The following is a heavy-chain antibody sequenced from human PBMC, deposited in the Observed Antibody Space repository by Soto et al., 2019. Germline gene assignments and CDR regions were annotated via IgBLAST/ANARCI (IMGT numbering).Heavy chain of an antibody. V-gene: IGHV3-33*01. Sequence: QAQLVESGGGVVQPGMSLRLSCAASGFSFRTYGMHWVRQAPGKGLEWVAVIWYDGNNRYYADSVKGRFTISRDNSRNTVFLQMNSLRGDDTAVYFCARGFGVLTHYYGMDVWGQGTTVIVSS. CDR1: GFSFRTYG. D-gene: IGHD3-3*01. CDR2: IWYDGNNR. CDR3: ARGFGVLTHYYGMDV. J-gene: IGHJ6*02.